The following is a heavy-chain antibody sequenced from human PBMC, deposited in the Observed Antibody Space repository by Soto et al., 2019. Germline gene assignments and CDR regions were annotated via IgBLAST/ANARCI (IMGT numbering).Heavy chain of an antibody. D-gene: IGHD3-3*01. V-gene: IGHV3-30*18. CDR1: GFTFSSYG. CDR3: AKGPVFGVGSGFDS. J-gene: IGHJ4*02. CDR2: IAYDEFNK. Sequence: QVQLVESGGGVVQPGRSLRLSCAASGFTFSSYGMHWVRQAPGKGLEWVALIAYDEFNKYYADSVKGRFTISRDNSKNTLYLEMNSLTVEDTAEYYCAKGPVFGVGSGFDSWGQGILVTVSS.